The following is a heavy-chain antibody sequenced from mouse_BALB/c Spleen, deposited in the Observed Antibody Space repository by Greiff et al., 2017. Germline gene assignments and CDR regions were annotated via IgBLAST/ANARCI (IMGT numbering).Heavy chain of an antibody. J-gene: IGHJ4*01. CDR3: ARKGDYDEGYAMDY. CDR2: IWSGGST. CDR1: GFSLTSYG. D-gene: IGHD2-4*01. Sequence: VMLVESGPGLVQPSQSLSITCTVSGFSLTSYGVHWVRQSPGKGLEWLGVIWSGGSTDYNAAFISRLSISKDNSKSQVFFKMNSLQANDTAIYYCARKGDYDEGYAMDYWGQGTSVTVSS. V-gene: IGHV2-2*02.